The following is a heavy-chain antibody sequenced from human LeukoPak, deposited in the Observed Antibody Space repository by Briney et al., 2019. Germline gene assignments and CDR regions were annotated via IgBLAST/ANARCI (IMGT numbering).Heavy chain of an antibody. V-gene: IGHV3-53*01. D-gene: IGHD5-18*01. CDR2: IYSGGST. CDR3: ARVRLRGYGYKDY. CDR1: GFTVSSNY. Sequence: GGSLRLSCAASGFTVSSNYMSWVRQAPGKGLEWVSVIYSGGSTYYADSVKGRFTISRDNSRNTLYLQMNSLRAEDTAVYYCARVRLRGYGYKDYWGQGTLVTVSS. J-gene: IGHJ4*02.